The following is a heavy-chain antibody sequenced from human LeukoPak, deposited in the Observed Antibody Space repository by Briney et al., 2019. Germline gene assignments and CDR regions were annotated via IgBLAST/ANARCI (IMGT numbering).Heavy chain of an antibody. CDR3: AKRLGYSTSWYYFDY. J-gene: IGHJ4*02. CDR1: GFTFSSNA. V-gene: IGHV3-23*01. Sequence: GGSLRLSCAASGFTFSSNAMSWVRQAPGKGLEWVSVISGSGGTTYYADSVKGRFTISRDNSKNTLYLQMNSLRDEDTAIYYCAKRLGYSTSWYYFDYWGQGTLVTVSS. D-gene: IGHD6-13*01. CDR2: ISGSGGTT.